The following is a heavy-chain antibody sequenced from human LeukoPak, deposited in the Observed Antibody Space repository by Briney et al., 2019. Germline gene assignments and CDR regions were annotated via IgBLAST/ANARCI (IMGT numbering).Heavy chain of an antibody. V-gene: IGHV4-34*01. CDR3: ARSWADGSGSYSTPYFDY. CDR1: GGSISSYY. J-gene: IGHJ4*02. D-gene: IGHD3-10*01. Sequence: SETLSLTCTVSGGSISSYYWSWIRQPPGKGLEWIGEINHSGSTNYNPSLKSRVTISVDTSKNQFSLKLSSVTAADTAVYYCARSWADGSGSYSTPYFDYWGQGTLVTVSS. CDR2: INHSGST.